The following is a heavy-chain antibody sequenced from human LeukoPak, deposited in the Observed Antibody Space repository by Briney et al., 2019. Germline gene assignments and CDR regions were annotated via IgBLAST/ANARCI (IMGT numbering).Heavy chain of an antibody. CDR3: ARKAMVRELSPMDY. Sequence: GASVKVSCKASGYTFTSYGIIWVRQAPGQGLEWMGWISAYNGNTNYAQKLQGRVTMTTDTSTSTAYMELRSLRSDDTAVYYCARKAMVRELSPMDYWGQGTLVTVSS. CDR1: GYTFTSYG. D-gene: IGHD3-10*01. J-gene: IGHJ4*02. V-gene: IGHV1-18*01. CDR2: ISAYNGNT.